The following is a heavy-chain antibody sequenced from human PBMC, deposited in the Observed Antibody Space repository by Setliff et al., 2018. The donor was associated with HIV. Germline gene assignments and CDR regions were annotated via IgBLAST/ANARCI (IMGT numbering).Heavy chain of an antibody. Sequence: SETLSLTCTVSGGSISSHYWSGIRQPPGKGLEWIGYIYYSGSTHYNPSLKSRFTISVNTSKNQFSLKLSSVTAADTAVYYCARVRADYKFGSMDVWGQGTTVTVSS. CDR2: IYYSGST. V-gene: IGHV4-59*11. J-gene: IGHJ6*02. CDR1: GGSISSHY. D-gene: IGHD3-10*01. CDR3: ARVRADYKFGSMDV.